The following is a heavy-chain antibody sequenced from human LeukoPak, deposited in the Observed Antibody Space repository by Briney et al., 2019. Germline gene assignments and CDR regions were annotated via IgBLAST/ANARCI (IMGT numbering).Heavy chain of an antibody. V-gene: IGHV3-30*18. CDR2: ISYDGSDK. CDR1: GFTFSYYG. J-gene: IGHJ4*02. Sequence: GGSLRLSCAASGFTFSYYGIHWVRQAPGKGLEWVEVISYDGSDKYYADSVKGRFTISRDNSKNTLYLRMNSLRAEDTAVYYCAKDITRYGGNAVDYWGQGTLVTVSS. D-gene: IGHD4-23*01. CDR3: AKDITRYGGNAVDY.